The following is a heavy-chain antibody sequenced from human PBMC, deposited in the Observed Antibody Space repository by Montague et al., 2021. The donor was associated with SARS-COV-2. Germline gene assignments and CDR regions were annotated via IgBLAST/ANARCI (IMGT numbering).Heavy chain of an antibody. Sequence: SETLSLTCSVSGTSITSYYWNWIRQPPGKGLEWIGYISDSGSTNYSPSLKSRVTMSVDTSKNQMSLKLTSVTAADTAVYYCARGCLSYFGAGSHCYGMDGWGQGTTVTVSS. CDR2: ISDSGST. D-gene: IGHD3-10*01. CDR3: ARGCLSYFGAGSHCYGMDG. J-gene: IGHJ6*02. V-gene: IGHV4-59*01. CDR1: GTSITSYY.